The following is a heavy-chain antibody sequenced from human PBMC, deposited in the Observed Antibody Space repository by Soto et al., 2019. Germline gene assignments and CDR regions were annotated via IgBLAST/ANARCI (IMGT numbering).Heavy chain of an antibody. D-gene: IGHD2-15*01. Sequence: QVQLVESGGGVVQPGRSLRLSCAASGFTFSSYGMHWVRQAPGKGLEWVAVIWYDGSNKYYADSVKGRFTISRENSKNSLYLQMNSLRAEDTAVYYCEREGTDNEVVLAAGHYYYYCMDVWGQGTTVTVYS. CDR3: EREGTDNEVVLAAGHYYYYCMDV. CDR1: GFTFSSYG. V-gene: IGHV3-33*01. J-gene: IGHJ6*02. CDR2: IWYDGSNK.